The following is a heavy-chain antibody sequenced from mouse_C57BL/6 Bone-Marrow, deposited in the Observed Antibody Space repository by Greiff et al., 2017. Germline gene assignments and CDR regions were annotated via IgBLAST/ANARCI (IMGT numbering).Heavy chain of an antibody. CDR2: IYPGSGST. J-gene: IGHJ2*01. V-gene: IGHV1-55*01. Sequence: QVQLLQPGAELVKPGASVKMSCKASGYTFTSYWITWVKQRPGQGLEWIGDIYPGSGSTNYNEKFKSKATLTVDTSSSTAYMQLSSLTSVDSAVYYCASSTMVTATGYYFDYWGQGTTLTVSS. CDR1: GYTFTSYW. D-gene: IGHD2-2*01. CDR3: ASSTMVTATGYYFDY.